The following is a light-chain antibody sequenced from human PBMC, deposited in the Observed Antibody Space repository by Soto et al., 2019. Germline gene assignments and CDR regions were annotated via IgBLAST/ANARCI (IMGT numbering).Light chain of an antibody. CDR2: DTS. CDR1: QGIGDT. J-gene: IGKJ1*01. V-gene: IGKV3-20*01. CDR3: QQYGSSPRT. Sequence: EIVMTQSPATLSVSPGEGATLSCRASQGIGDTLAWYQQKPGQTPRLLIYDTSSRATGIPDRFSGSGSGTDFTLTISRLEPEDFAVYYCQQYGSSPRTFGQGTKVEIK.